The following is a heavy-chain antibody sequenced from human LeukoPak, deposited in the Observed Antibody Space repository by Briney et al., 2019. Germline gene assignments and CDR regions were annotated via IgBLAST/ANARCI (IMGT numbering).Heavy chain of an antibody. Sequence: PGGSLRLSCAASGFTFTSYSMNWVRQAAGKGLEWVSTISVGGGSTYYADSVQGRFTISRDNSKNTLYLQVNNLRAEDTAVYYCAKGGKWDVTPFDYWGQGTLVTVSS. D-gene: IGHD1-26*01. V-gene: IGHV3-23*01. CDR3: AKGGKWDVTPFDY. CDR2: ISVGGGST. CDR1: GFTFTSYS. J-gene: IGHJ4*02.